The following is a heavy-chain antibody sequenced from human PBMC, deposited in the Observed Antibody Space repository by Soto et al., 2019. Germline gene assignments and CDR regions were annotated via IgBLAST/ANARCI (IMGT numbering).Heavy chain of an antibody. D-gene: IGHD6-13*01. CDR1: GGSFSGYY. CDR3: ARHQSHSSSYVDP. J-gene: IGHJ5*02. CDR2: INHSGST. V-gene: IGHV4-34*01. Sequence: SETLSLTCAFYGGSFSGYYWSWIRQPPGKGLEWIGEINHSGSTNYNPSLKSRVTISVDTSKNQFSLKLSSVTAADTAVYYCARHQSHSSSYVDPWGQGTLVTVSS.